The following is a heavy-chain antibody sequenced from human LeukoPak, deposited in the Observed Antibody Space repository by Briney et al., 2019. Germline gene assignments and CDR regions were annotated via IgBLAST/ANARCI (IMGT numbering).Heavy chain of an antibody. CDR2: IWYDGSNK. CDR1: GFTFSSYG. Sequence: PGGSLRLSCAASGFTFSSYGMHWVRQAPGKGLEWVAVIWYDGSNKYYADSVKGRFTISRDNSKNTLYLQMNSLRAEDTAVYYCARELPTSSSGWGSMGYYYGMDVWGQGTTVTVSS. D-gene: IGHD6-19*01. V-gene: IGHV3-33*01. J-gene: IGHJ6*02. CDR3: ARELPTSSSGWGSMGYYYGMDV.